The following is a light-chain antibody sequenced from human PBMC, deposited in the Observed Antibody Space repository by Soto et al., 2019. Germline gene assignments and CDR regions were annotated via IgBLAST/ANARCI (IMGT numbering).Light chain of an antibody. CDR3: QQYNNWPPYT. V-gene: IGKV3-15*01. Sequence: EIVMTQSPATLSVSPGERATLSCRASQSVSSNLAWYQQKPGQAPRLLIYGASTRATGIPARFSGSGSGTEFTLTISSLQPEDCAVYYCQQYNNWPPYTFGQRTKLEIK. CDR2: GAS. J-gene: IGKJ2*01. CDR1: QSVSSN.